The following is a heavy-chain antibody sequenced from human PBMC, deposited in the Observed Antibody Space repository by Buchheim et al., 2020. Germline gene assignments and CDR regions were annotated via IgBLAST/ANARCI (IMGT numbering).Heavy chain of an antibody. CDR2: IHYSGST. CDR3: AAIATDVSRWFDA. V-gene: IGHV4-39*01. D-gene: IGHD6-13*01. Sequence: QVQLQESGPGLVKPSETLSLICTVSGDPLSSYNYFWGWIRQPPGKGLDWIGYIHYSGSTYYSPSLQIRITMSVDTSKNQFSLNVNSVTAADTAVYYCAAIATDVSRWFDAWGQGTL. CDR1: GDPLSSYNYF. J-gene: IGHJ5*02.